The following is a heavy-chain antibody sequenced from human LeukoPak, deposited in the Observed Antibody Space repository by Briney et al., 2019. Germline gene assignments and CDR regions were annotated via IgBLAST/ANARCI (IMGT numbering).Heavy chain of an antibody. CDR2: ISGSGGST. CDR1: GFSFSTYG. CDR3: AKGSARRWFWYFDY. D-gene: IGHD4-23*01. V-gene: IGHV3-23*01. J-gene: IGHJ4*02. Sequence: GGTLRLSCAASGFSFSTYGMSWVRQAPGKGLEWASAISGSGGSTNYADSVKGRFTISRDNSKNTLYLQMNSLRAEDTAVYYCAKGSARRWFWYFDYWGQGTLVTVSS.